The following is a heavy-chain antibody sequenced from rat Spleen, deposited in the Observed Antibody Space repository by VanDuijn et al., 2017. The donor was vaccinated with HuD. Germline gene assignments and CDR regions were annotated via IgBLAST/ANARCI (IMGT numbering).Heavy chain of an antibody. J-gene: IGHJ4*01. CDR2: ISHDGSST. D-gene: IGHD1-2*01. CDR1: GFTFSDCY. V-gene: IGHV5-7*01. Sequence: EVQLVESGGGLLQPGRSLKLSCAASGFTFSDCYMAWVRQAPTKGLEWVATISHDGSSTYYRGSVKGRFTISRDNAKSTLYLQMDSLRSEDTATYCCATHPYYYSRISGVMDAWGQGTSVTVSS. CDR3: ATHPYYYSRISGVMDA.